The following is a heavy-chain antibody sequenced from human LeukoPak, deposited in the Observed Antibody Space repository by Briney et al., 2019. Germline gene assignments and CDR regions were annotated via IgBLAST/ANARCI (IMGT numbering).Heavy chain of an antibody. V-gene: IGHV4-59*08. CDR2: IYYSGST. D-gene: IGHD6-13*01. Sequence: SETLSLTCTVSGGSISSYYWSWVRQPPGKGLEWIGYIYYSGSTNYNPSLKSRVTISVDTSKNQFSLDLSSVTAADTAVYYCARHGIVDSSRKYYFDYWGQGTLVTVSS. J-gene: IGHJ4*02. CDR1: GGSISSYY. CDR3: ARHGIVDSSRKYYFDY.